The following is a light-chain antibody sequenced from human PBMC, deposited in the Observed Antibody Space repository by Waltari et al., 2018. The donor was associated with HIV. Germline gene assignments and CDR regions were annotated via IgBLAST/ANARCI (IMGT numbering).Light chain of an antibody. CDR3: MQALQTPRT. CDR1: QSLLLSDGSNF. CDR2: LGS. Sequence: DIVMTQSPLSLSVTPGEPASISCRSSQSLLLSDGSNFLAWYLQKPGQSLQLLIYLGSNRASGVSDRISGSGSGTDFTLKISKVEAEDVGVYYCMQALQTPRTCGQVTKVEIK. V-gene: IGKV2-28*01. J-gene: IGKJ1*01.